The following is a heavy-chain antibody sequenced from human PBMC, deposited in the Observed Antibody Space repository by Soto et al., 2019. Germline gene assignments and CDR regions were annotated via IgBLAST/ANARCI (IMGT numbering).Heavy chain of an antibody. D-gene: IGHD5-12*01. CDR2: INPNSGGT. Sequence: ASVKVSCKASGYTFTGYYMHWVRQAPGQGLEWMGWINPNSGGTNCAQKFQGWVTMTRDTSISTAYMELSRLRSDDTAVYYCARSVRGYDPLRVYDYWGQGTLVTVSS. CDR1: GYTFTGYY. V-gene: IGHV1-2*04. J-gene: IGHJ4*02. CDR3: ARSVRGYDPLRVYDY.